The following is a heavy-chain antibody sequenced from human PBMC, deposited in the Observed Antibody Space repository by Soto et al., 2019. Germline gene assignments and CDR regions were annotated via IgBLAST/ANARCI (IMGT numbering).Heavy chain of an antibody. V-gene: IGHV3-23*01. CDR2: FSGRSGDT. J-gene: IGHJ4*02. Sequence: GGSLRLSCAASGFTFSSYWMSWVRQAPGKGLEWVSSFSGRSGDTYYAASVKGRFTISGDSSKNTVILQMNNLRADDTAVYYCARDSSAWPNYFDSWGQGIQVTVSS. CDR3: ARDSSAWPNYFDS. CDR1: GFTFSSYW. D-gene: IGHD6-19*01.